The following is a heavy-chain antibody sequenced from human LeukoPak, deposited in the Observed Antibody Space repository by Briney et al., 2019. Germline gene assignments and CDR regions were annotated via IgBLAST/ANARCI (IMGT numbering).Heavy chain of an antibody. V-gene: IGHV3-7*01. CDR3: ARGLQEDGYSYCYFDY. D-gene: IGHD5-24*01. Sequence: GGSLRLSCAASGFTFSSYAMSWVRQAPGKGLEWVANIKQDGSDKYYVDSVKGRFTISRDNAKKSLYLQMNSLRAEDTAVYYCARGLQEDGYSYCYFDYWGQGTLVTVSS. CDR2: IKQDGSDK. CDR1: GFTFSSYA. J-gene: IGHJ4*02.